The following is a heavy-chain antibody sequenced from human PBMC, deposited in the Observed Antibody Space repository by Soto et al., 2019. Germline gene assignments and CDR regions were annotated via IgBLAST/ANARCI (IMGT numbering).Heavy chain of an antibody. CDR3: AREGDSSGYGGYFDY. CDR1: GGSISSGDYY. J-gene: IGHJ4*02. D-gene: IGHD3-22*01. V-gene: IGHV4-30-4*01. Sequence: QVQLQESGPGLVKPSQTLSLTCTVSGGSISSGDYYWSWIRQPPGKGLEWIGYIYYSGSTYYNPSRKGRVTISVDASKNQFALKLSAVTAADTAGYYCAREGDSSGYGGYFDYWGQGTLVTVSS. CDR2: IYYSGST.